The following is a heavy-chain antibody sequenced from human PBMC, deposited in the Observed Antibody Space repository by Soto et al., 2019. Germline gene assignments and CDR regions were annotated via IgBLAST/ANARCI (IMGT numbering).Heavy chain of an antibody. J-gene: IGHJ6*03. CDR3: ARESCSGGSCYSGGLPNYYMDV. CDR1: GFTFSSYS. CDR2: ISSSSSYI. D-gene: IGHD2-15*01. V-gene: IGHV3-21*01. Sequence: EVQLVESGGGLVKPGGSLRLSCAASGFTFSSYSMNWVPQPPGKGLEWVSSISSSSSYIYYADSVKGRFTISRDNAKNSLYLQMNSLRAEDTAVYYCARESCSGGSCYSGGLPNYYMDVWGKGTTVTVSS.